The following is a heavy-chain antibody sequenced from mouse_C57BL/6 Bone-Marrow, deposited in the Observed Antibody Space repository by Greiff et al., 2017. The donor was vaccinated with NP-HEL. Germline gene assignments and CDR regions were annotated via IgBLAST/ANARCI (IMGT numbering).Heavy chain of an antibody. D-gene: IGHD2-5*01. Sequence: VHLVESGAELARPGASVKLSCKASGYTFTSYGISWVKQRTGQGLEWIGEIYPRSGNTYYNEKFKGKATLTADKSSSTAYMELRSLTSEDSAVYFCARTPYYSNFGFAYWGQGTLVTVSA. CDR1: GYTFTSYG. J-gene: IGHJ3*01. CDR3: ARTPYYSNFGFAY. CDR2: IYPRSGNT. V-gene: IGHV1-81*01.